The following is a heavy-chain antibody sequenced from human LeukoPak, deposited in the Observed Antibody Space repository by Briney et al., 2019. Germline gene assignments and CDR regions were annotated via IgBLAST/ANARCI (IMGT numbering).Heavy chain of an antibody. CDR1: GFTFSSYW. Sequence: PGGSLRLSCAAYGFTFSSYWMHWVRQAPGKGLVRVSRINSDGSSTSYADSVKGRFTISRDNAKNTLYLQMNSLRAEDTAVYYCARERGDITDYWGQGTLVTVSS. CDR2: INSDGSST. V-gene: IGHV3-74*01. D-gene: IGHD3-9*01. J-gene: IGHJ4*02. CDR3: ARERGDITDY.